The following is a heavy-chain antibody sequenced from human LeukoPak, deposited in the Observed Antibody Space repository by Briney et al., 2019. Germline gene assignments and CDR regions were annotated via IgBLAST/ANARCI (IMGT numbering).Heavy chain of an antibody. CDR3: AREMEVWGIFGVVTGPWFDP. Sequence: SETLSLTCSVSGGSVRSDISHWSWIRQPPGKGLEWIGYVHYSGSANYNPSLKSRVTISVDTSKNQFSLKLSSVTAADTAVYYCAREMEVWGIFGVVTGPWFDPWGQGTLVTVSS. V-gene: IGHV4-61*01. J-gene: IGHJ5*02. D-gene: IGHD3-3*01. CDR1: GGSVRSDISH. CDR2: VHYSGSA.